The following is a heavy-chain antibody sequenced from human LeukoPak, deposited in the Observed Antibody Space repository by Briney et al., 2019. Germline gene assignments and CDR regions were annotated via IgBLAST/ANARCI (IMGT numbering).Heavy chain of an antibody. J-gene: IGHJ4*02. CDR2: FDPEDGET. CDR3: ATRSHYYGSGSYYYFDY. V-gene: IGHV1-24*01. D-gene: IGHD3-10*01. Sequence: GASVKVSCKVSGYTLTELSMHWVRQAPGKGLEWMGGFDPEDGETIYAQKFQGRVTMPEDTSTDTAYMELSSLRSEDTAVYYCATRSHYYGSGSYYYFDYWGQGTLVTVSS. CDR1: GYTLTELS.